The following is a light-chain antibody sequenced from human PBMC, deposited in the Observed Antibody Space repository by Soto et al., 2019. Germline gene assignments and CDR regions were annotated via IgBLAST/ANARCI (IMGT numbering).Light chain of an antibody. V-gene: IGKV1-6*02. CDR1: QDIIND. J-gene: IGKJ1*01. Sequence: AIQMTQSPSSLSASVGDRVTITCRASQDIINDLGWYQQKPGKGPKILSNAASNLQSGVPSRFSGSGSGTEFTLTISSLQPEDFATYYCLQDYNYPRTFGQGTRVDVK. CDR3: LQDYNYPRT. CDR2: AAS.